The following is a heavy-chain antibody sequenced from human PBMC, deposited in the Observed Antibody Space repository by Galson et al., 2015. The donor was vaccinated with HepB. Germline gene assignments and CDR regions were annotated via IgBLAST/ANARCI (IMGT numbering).Heavy chain of an antibody. CDR1: GFTFSSYA. J-gene: IGHJ4*02. Sequence: SLRLSCAASGFTFSSYAMSWVRQAPGKGLEWVSAISGSGGSTYYADSVKGRFTISRDNSRNTLYLQMNSLRAEDTAVYYCAKDGAEGAAMGYWGQGTLVTVSS. D-gene: IGHD5-18*01. CDR3: AKDGAEGAAMGY. CDR2: ISGSGGST. V-gene: IGHV3-23*01.